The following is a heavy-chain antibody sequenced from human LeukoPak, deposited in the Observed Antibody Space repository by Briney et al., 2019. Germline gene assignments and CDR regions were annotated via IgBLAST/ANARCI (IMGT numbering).Heavy chain of an antibody. J-gene: IGHJ3*02. Sequence: GESPKISCKASGYTFNNYWIGWVRQMPGKGLEWMGIIYPGDSDTRYSPSFQGQVTISADKSISTAYLQWSSLKASDTAMYYCARLKSPSSSDAFDIWGQGTMVTVSS. CDR1: GYTFNNYW. CDR3: ARLKSPSSSDAFDI. CDR2: IYPGDSDT. V-gene: IGHV5-51*01. D-gene: IGHD6-13*01.